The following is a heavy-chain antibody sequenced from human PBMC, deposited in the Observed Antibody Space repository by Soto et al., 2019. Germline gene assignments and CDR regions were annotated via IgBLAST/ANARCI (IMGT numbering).Heavy chain of an antibody. J-gene: IGHJ4*02. CDR2: SSNSGTFA. Sequence: QVHLVESGGGLVKPGGYLRLSCAASGFTFSDYYMSWVRQAPGRGLEWISYSSNSGTFARYATSVKGRFSISRDNYNNSLYLEMNSLRVEDTAVYYCARSGDNFNVLDYWGQGTPVTVSS. D-gene: IGHD1-1*01. CDR3: ARSGDNFNVLDY. V-gene: IGHV3-11*06. CDR1: GFTFSDYY.